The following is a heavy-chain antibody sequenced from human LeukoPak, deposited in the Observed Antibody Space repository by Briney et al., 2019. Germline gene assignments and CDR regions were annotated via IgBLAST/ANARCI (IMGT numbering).Heavy chain of an antibody. V-gene: IGHV1-69*04. CDR3: AKVGGLRSYYYYMDV. D-gene: IGHD5-12*01. J-gene: IGHJ6*03. CDR1: GGTFSSYA. CDR2: IIPILGIA. Sequence: SVKVSCKASGGTFSSYAISWVRQAPGQGLEWMGRIIPILGIANYAQKFQGRVTITADKSTSTAYMELSSLRAEDTAVYYCAKVGGLRSYYYYMDVWGKGTTVTVSS.